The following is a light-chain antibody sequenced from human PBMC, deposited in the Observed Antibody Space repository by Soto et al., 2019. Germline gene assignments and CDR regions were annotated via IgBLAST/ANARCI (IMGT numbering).Light chain of an antibody. CDR2: DAS. CDR1: QSVSGW. J-gene: IGKJ1*01. V-gene: IGKV1-5*01. CDR3: QQYETFSGT. Sequence: DFHATLSPSTLSAYERDTVTLTCLASQSVSGWLAWYQQKPGEAPKLLIYDASALPRGVPSRFSGSGSGTKFTLTIASLQPDDFATYYCQQYETFSGTFGPGAKVDIK.